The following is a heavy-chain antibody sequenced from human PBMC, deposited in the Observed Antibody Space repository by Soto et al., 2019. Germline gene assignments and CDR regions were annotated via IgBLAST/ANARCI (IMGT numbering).Heavy chain of an antibody. CDR1: GLTFSSYS. J-gene: IGHJ6*02. CDR3: ARVLITMVRSYYYYGMDV. CDR2: ISSSSSYI. V-gene: IGHV3-21*01. Sequence: GGSLRLSCAASGLTFSSYSMNWVRQAPGKGLEWVSSISSSSSYIYYADSVKGRFTISRDNAKNSLYLQMNSLRAEDTAVYYCARVLITMVRSYYYYGMDVWGQGTTVTVSS. D-gene: IGHD3-10*01.